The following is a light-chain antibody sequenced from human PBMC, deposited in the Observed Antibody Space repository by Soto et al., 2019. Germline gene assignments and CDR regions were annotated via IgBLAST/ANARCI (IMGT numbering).Light chain of an antibody. J-gene: IGKJ4*01. Sequence: EIVLTQSPGTLSLSPGERATLSCRASQTVANNYLAWYQQKPGQAPRLLIDDASNRATGVPDRFSGTGSGTDFTLTTSRLEPEDFAVYYCHQCATSPLTFGGGTKVEI. CDR3: HQCATSPLT. CDR2: DAS. V-gene: IGKV3-20*01. CDR1: QTVANNY.